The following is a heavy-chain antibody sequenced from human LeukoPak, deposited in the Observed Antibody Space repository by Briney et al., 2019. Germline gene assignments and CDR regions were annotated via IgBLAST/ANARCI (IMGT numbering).Heavy chain of an antibody. J-gene: IGHJ4*02. Sequence: ASVKVSCKASGYTFTGYYMHWVRQAPGQGLEWMGWINPNSGGTNYAQKFQGRVTMTRDTSISTAYMELSSLRSEDTAVYYCARGKQWLPPIDYWGQGTLLTVSS. D-gene: IGHD6-19*01. CDR2: INPNSGGT. CDR3: ARGKQWLPPIDY. V-gene: IGHV1-2*02. CDR1: GYTFTGYY.